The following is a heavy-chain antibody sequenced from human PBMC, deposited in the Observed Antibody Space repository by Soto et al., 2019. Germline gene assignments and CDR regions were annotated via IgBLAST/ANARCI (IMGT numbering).Heavy chain of an antibody. CDR1: GFTFSNAW. J-gene: IGHJ4*02. D-gene: IGHD2-15*01. CDR2: IKSKTDGGTT. V-gene: IGHV3-15*01. CDR3: TTDLNYCSGGSCYPDGHDY. Sequence: GGSLRLSCAASGFTFSNAWMSWVRQAPGKGLEWVGRIKSKTDGGTTDYAAPVKGRFTISRDDSKNTLYLQMNSLKTEDTAVYYCTTDLNYCSGGSCYPDGHDYWGQGTLVTVSS.